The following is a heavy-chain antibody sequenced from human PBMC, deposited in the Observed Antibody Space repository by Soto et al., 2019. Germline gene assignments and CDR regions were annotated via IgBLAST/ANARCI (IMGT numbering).Heavy chain of an antibody. Sequence: QVQLVQSGAEVKKPGASVKVSCKASGYTFTSYGIIWVRQAPGQGLEWMGWISAYNGNTNYAQKLQGRVTMTTDTSTSTAYMELRCLRSDDTAVYYCAREDIVVVPAASNYYYYGMDVWGQGTTVTVSS. CDR3: AREDIVVVPAASNYYYYGMDV. CDR1: GYTFTSYG. D-gene: IGHD2-2*01. V-gene: IGHV1-18*01. J-gene: IGHJ6*02. CDR2: ISAYNGNT.